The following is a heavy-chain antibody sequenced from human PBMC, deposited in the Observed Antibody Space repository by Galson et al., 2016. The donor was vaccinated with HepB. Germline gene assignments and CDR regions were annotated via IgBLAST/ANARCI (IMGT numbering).Heavy chain of an antibody. J-gene: IGHJ3*02. CDR3: ARAGYGSGGDAFDI. CDR1: GFTFSSNG. D-gene: IGHD3-10*01. V-gene: IGHV3-33*01. CDR2: IWYDGSNK. Sequence: SLRLSCAASGFTFSSNGMHWVRQAPGKGLEWVAVIWYDGSNKYYADSVKGRFTISRDNSKNTLYLQMNILRAEDTAVYYCARAGYGSGGDAFDIWGQGTTVTVSS.